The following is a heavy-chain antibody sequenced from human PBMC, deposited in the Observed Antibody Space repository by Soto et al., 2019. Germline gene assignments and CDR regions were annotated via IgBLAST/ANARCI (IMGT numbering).Heavy chain of an antibody. V-gene: IGHV3-21*01. CDR3: ARDFSGPDVEMDTIW. D-gene: IGHD5-18*01. CDR2: ISSSSSYI. Sequence: PGGSLRLSCAASGFTFSNYNMNWVRQAPGKGLEWVSSISSSSSYIYYADSVKGRFTISRDNAKNSLYLQMNSLRAEDKAVYYCARDFSGPDVEMDTIWWGQGTPVTVP. J-gene: IGHJ4*02. CDR1: GFTFSNYN.